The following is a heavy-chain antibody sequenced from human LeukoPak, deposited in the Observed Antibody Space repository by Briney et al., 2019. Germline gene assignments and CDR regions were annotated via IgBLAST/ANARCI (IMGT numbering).Heavy chain of an antibody. CDR1: GYTFTGYY. D-gene: IGHD3-22*01. CDR3: ARGIRIYYYDSSGYLSLAYVY. V-gene: IGHV1-2*02. CDR2: INPNSGGT. J-gene: IGHJ4*02. Sequence: ASVTVSCKASGYTFTGYYMHWVRQAPGQGLEWMGWINPNSGGTNYAQKFQGRVTMTRETSISTAYMELSRLRSDDTAVYYCARGIRIYYYDSSGYLSLAYVYWGQGTLVTVSS.